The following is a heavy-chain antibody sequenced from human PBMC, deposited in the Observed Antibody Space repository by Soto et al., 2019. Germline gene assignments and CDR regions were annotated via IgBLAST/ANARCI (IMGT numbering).Heavy chain of an antibody. CDR3: ARGRSYDYVWGSYRSSFDY. J-gene: IGHJ4*02. V-gene: IGHV4-34*01. CDR1: GWSFSGYY. Sequence: SETLSLTCAVYGWSFSGYYWSWIRQPPGKGLEWIGEINHSGSTNYNPSLKSRVTISVDTSKNQFSLKLSSVTAADTAVYYCARGRSYDYVWGSYRSSFDYWGQGALVTVSS. CDR2: INHSGST. D-gene: IGHD3-16*02.